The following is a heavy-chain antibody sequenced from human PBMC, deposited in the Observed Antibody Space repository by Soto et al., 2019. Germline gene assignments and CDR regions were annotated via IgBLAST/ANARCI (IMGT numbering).Heavy chain of an antibody. J-gene: IGHJ5*02. CDR1: GGSVSSGSYY. V-gene: IGHV4-61*01. D-gene: IGHD6-19*01. Sequence: QVQLPESGPGLVKPSEPLSLTCTVSGGSVSSGSYYWSWIRQPPGQGLELIGYIYYSGSTNYNHPLESRGTIAVDTSKKQFSLKLSAVTPADTAVYYCARVFHAVVIAVAVFVPLGQGTLVTVPS. CDR2: IYYSGST. CDR3: ARVFHAVVIAVAVFVP.